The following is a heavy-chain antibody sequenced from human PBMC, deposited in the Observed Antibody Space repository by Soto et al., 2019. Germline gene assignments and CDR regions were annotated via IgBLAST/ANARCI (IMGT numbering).Heavy chain of an antibody. D-gene: IGHD2-2*01. CDR1: GFSFSTSGVG. CDR3: AHRPNCWSTSCFYFDY. CDR2: VYWDDEK. Sequence: QITLKESGPTLVKPTQTLTLTCTFSGFSFSTSGVGVGWIRQPPGKALEWLALVYWDDEKRYSPSLKSRLTITKDTSKKQVVLTMTNMDPVDTATYYCAHRPNCWSTSCFYFDYWGQGILVTVSS. V-gene: IGHV2-5*02. J-gene: IGHJ4*02.